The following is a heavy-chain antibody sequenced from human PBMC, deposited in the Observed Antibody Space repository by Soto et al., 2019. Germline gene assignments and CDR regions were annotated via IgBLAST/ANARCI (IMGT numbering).Heavy chain of an antibody. CDR1: GYTFTNYG. V-gene: IGHV1-18*04. J-gene: IGHJ4*02. Sequence: ASVKGSCKASGYTFTNYGISWVRQAPVQGLEWMGWISGYNGNTNYAQKLQGRVSITADASTSTAYMELTSLRSEGTAMYFCARGGLFSGTYHYFEYWGQGALVTVSS. D-gene: IGHD1-26*01. CDR3: ARGGLFSGTYHYFEY. CDR2: ISGYNGNT.